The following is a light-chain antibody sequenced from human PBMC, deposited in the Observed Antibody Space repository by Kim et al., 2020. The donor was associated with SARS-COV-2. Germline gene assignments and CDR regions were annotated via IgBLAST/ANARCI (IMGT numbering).Light chain of an antibody. Sequence: DIQMTQSPSSLSASVGDGVTITCRASQDIANYLAWYQQKPGKVPKLLVYAASALKSGVPSRFSGNRSGTDFTLTISNLQPEDVATYYWQEYVSAPWRFGQGTKVDIK. CDR3: QEYVSAPWR. CDR1: QDIANY. V-gene: IGKV1-27*01. CDR2: AAS. J-gene: IGKJ1*01.